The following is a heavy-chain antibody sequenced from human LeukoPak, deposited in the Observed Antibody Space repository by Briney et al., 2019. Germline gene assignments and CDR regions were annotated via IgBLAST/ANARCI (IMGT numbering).Heavy chain of an antibody. V-gene: IGHV3-66*01. D-gene: IGHD3-22*01. CDR2: IYSGGST. Sequence: PGGSLRLSCAASGFTVSSNYMSWVRQAPGKGLEWVSVIYSGGSTYYADSVKGRFTISRDNSKNTLYLQMNSLRAEDTAVYYCARMGYYYDSSGYAVYDYWGQGTLVTVSS. J-gene: IGHJ4*02. CDR1: GFTVSSNY. CDR3: ARMGYYYDSSGYAVYDY.